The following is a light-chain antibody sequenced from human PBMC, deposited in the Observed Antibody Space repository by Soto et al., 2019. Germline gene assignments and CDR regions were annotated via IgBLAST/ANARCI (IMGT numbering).Light chain of an antibody. V-gene: IGKV1-39*01. J-gene: IGKJ1*01. Sequence: DIQMTQSPSSLAAAVGDRVTITCRASQSINNHLSWYKQRPGQAPELLIYGAFNLQSGVPSRFTGSGSGADFTLTISSLQPDDFAIYYCHQSYTTPRTFGQGTRVEF. CDR3: HQSYTTPRT. CDR1: QSINNH. CDR2: GAF.